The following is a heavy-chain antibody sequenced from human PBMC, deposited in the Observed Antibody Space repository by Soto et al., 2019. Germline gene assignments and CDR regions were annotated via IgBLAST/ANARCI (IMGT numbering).Heavy chain of an antibody. CDR2: IDPSGGST. Sequence: QVRLVQSGAEVKKPGASVSISCKTSGFTFTTYYIHWVRQAPGQGLEWMGMIDPSGGSTTYAQKFQGRITMTSEMSTSTVYMELSSLRSEDTAVYYCARVPYDTTGYYAFWGQGTLVTVSS. V-gene: IGHV1-46*01. J-gene: IGHJ4*02. D-gene: IGHD3-22*01. CDR3: ARVPYDTTGYYAF. CDR1: GFTFTTYY.